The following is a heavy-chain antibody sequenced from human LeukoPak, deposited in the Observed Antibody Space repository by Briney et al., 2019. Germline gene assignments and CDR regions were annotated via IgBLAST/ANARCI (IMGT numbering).Heavy chain of an antibody. CDR1: KFIFTTYT. CDR3: AKDSYGLDV. V-gene: IGHV3-23*01. CDR2: VSRGGAST. J-gene: IGHJ6*02. Sequence: GGSLRLSCAVSKFIFTTYTMTWVRQAPGKGLEWVSSVSRGGASTYYADSVKGRSTISRDSSNNTVYLQMRSLRAEDTAVYYCAKDSYGLDVWGQGTTVSVSS.